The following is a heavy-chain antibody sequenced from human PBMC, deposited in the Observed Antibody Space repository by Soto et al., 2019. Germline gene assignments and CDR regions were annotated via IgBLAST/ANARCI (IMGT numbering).Heavy chain of an antibody. J-gene: IGHJ6*02. Sequence: SETLSLTCAVYGGSFSGYYWSWIRQPPGKGLEWIGEINHSGSTNYNPSLKSRVTISVDTSKNQFSLKLSSVTAADTAVYYCAGGRKCSGGSCYYYYYYGMDVWGQGTTVTVSS. CDR2: INHSGST. CDR1: GGSFSGYY. D-gene: IGHD2-15*01. CDR3: AGGRKCSGGSCYYYYYYGMDV. V-gene: IGHV4-34*01.